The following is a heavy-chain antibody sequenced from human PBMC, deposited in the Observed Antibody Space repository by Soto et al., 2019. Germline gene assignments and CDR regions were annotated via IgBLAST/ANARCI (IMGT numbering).Heavy chain of an antibody. D-gene: IGHD1-1*01. CDR1: GFTFSSYS. Sequence: PGGSLRLSCAASGFTFSSYSMNWVRQAPGKGLEWVSSISSSSSYIYYADSVKVRFTISRDNAKNSLYLQMKSLRAEDTAVYYCANLQGRAPYGMHXWGQGTTLTVS. J-gene: IGHJ6*02. CDR3: ANLQGRAPYGMHX. V-gene: IGHV3-21*01. CDR2: ISSSSSYI.